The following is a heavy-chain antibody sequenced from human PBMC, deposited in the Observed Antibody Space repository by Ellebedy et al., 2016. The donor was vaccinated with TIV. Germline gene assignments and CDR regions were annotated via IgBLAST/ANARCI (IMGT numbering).Heavy chain of an antibody. CDR3: ARTSGYSYGRYYFDY. V-gene: IGHV3-74*01. CDR1: GFTFSSYW. Sequence: GGSLRLSCAAFGFTFSSYWMHWVRQAPGKGLVWVSRINSDGNIATYADSVKGRFTISRDNAKSTLYLQMNSLRAEDTAVYYCARTSGYSYGRYYFDYWGQGNLVTVSS. J-gene: IGHJ4*02. D-gene: IGHD5-18*01. CDR2: INSDGNIA.